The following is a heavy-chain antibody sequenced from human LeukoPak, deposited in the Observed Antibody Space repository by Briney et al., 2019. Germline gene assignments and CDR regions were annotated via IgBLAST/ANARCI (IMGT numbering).Heavy chain of an antibody. CDR2: IRSKANNYAT. CDR3: TRLEGDVVVTAAHDY. Sequence: GGSLRLSCAASGFTFSDSAIHWVRQASGKGLEWVGRIRSKANNYATAYAASVQGRFTISRDDSKRTAYLQMNSLKSEDTAVYYCTRLEGDVVVTAAHDYWGQGTLVTVSS. J-gene: IGHJ4*02. CDR1: GFTFSDSA. D-gene: IGHD2-21*02. V-gene: IGHV3-73*01.